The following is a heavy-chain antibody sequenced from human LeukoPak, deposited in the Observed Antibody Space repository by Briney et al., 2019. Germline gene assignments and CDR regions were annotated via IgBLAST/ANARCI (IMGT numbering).Heavy chain of an antibody. J-gene: IGHJ6*02. CDR1: GGTFSSYA. Sequence: GASVRVSCKASGGTFSSYAMSWVRQAPGQGLEWMGGIIPIFGIANYAQKFQGRVTITADKSTSTAYMELSSLRSEDTAVYYCARDPPSSGIAARQLSVYYYYYYGMDVWGQGTTVTVSS. CDR2: IIPIFGIA. CDR3: ARDPPSSGIAARQLSVYYYYYYGMDV. V-gene: IGHV1-69*10. D-gene: IGHD6-6*01.